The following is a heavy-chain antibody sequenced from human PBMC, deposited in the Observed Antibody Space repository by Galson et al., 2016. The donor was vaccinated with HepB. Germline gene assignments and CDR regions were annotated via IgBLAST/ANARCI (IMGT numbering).Heavy chain of an antibody. CDR3: QVWDWTYYIDG. J-gene: IGHJ4*02. CDR1: GSTRSDDW. D-gene: IGHD3/OR15-3a*01. Sequence: SLRLSCAASGSTRSDDWMHWVRQAPGKGLVYAASINTDGTAIGYADSVKGRFTISRDDAKNTVYLQMNSLRAEDTAVYYCQVWDWTYYIDGWGPGAVVAVSS. V-gene: IGHV3-74*01. CDR2: INTDGTAI.